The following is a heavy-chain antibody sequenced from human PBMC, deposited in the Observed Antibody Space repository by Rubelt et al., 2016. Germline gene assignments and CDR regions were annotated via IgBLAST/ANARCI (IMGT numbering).Heavy chain of an antibody. CDR1: GGSISSSNW. D-gene: IGHD2-2*01. CDR3: ARGKLVVPAALYYYYYYMDV. CDR2: IYHSGST. V-gene: IGHV4-4*02. Sequence: QVQLQESGPGLVKPSGTLSLTCAVSGGSISSSNWWSWVRQPPGKGPEWIGEIYHSGSTNYNPSLKSRATLSVDTSKNQFSRKLSSVTAADTAVYYCARGKLVVPAALYYYYYYMDVWGKGTTVTVSS. J-gene: IGHJ6*03.